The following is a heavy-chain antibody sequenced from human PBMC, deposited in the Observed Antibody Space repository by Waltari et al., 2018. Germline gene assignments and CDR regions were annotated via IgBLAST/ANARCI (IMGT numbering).Heavy chain of an antibody. D-gene: IGHD5-18*01. J-gene: IGHJ5*02. CDR3: AGGTTAMARGWFDP. CDR1: GYSISRGYY. V-gene: IGHV4-38-2*02. CDR2: IYHSGST. Sequence: QVQLQESGPGLVKPSETLSLTCTVSGYSISRGYYWGWIRQPPGKGLEWIGSIYHSGSTYYNPSLKSRVTISVDTSKNQFSLKLSSVTAADTAVYYCAGGTTAMARGWFDPWGQGTLVTVSS.